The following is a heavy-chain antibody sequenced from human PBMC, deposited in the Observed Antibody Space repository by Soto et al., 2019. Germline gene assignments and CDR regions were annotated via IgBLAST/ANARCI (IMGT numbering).Heavy chain of an antibody. D-gene: IGHD1-7*01. V-gene: IGHV1-46*01. J-gene: IGHJ5*02. CDR1: GYTFTSYY. CDR2: INPSGGST. CDR3: ARKNLELSFDP. Sequence: GASVKVSCKASGYTFTSYYMLWVRQAPGQGLEWMGIINPSGGSTSYAQKFQGGVTMTRDTSTSTVYMELSSLRSEDTAVYYCARKNLELSFDPWGQGTLVTVSS.